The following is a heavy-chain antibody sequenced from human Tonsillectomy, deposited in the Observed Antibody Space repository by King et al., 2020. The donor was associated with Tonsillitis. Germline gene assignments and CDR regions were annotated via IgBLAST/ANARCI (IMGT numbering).Heavy chain of an antibody. CDR1: GYTFSSYW. J-gene: IGHJ4*02. CDR3: ARVGMGDAFDY. D-gene: IGHD2-8*01. V-gene: IGHV3-7*01. CDR2: IKDEGSEK. Sequence: VQLVESGGGLVQPGGSLRLSCAASGYTFSSYWMTWVRQATGKVLEWVGNIKDEGSEKYFLYAVKARFISARDNAESSVHLQMNSLRAEDTAVYYCARVGMGDAFDYWGQGTLVIVSS.